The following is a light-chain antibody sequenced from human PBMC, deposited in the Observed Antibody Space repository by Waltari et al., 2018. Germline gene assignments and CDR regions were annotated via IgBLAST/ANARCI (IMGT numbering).Light chain of an antibody. CDR3: AAWDDSLSGPV. CDR2: RNN. Sequence: QSVLTQPPSASGTPRQRVTIPCSGSSSNIGSHYVYWYQQLPGTAPKLLIYRNNQRPSGVPDRFSGSKSGTSASLAISGLRSEDEADYYCAAWDDSLSGPVFGGGTKLTVL. CDR1: SSNIGSHY. J-gene: IGLJ2*01. V-gene: IGLV1-47*01.